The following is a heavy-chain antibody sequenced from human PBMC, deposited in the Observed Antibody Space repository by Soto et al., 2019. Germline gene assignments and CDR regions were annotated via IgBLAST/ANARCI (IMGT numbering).Heavy chain of an antibody. CDR3: ARGVTMVRGPQRGGYYHGMDV. V-gene: IGHV3-21*01. D-gene: IGHD3-10*01. J-gene: IGHJ6*02. Sequence: GGSLRLSCAASRSTVSSYSMNWVRQAPGKGLEWVSSISSSSSYIYYADSVKGRFTISRDNAKNSLYLQMNSLRAEDTAVYYCARGVTMVRGPQRGGYYHGMDVWGQGTTVTVSS. CDR1: RSTVSSYS. CDR2: ISSSSSYI.